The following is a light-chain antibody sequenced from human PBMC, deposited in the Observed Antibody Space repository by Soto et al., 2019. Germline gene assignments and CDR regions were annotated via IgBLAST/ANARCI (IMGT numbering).Light chain of an antibody. CDR3: QQYNSAPNT. CDR2: SAS. V-gene: IGKV1-27*01. J-gene: IGKJ2*01. CDR1: PDIIYY. Sequence: DIRMTQSPSSLSAFVGDTVTITCRASPDIIYYLAWYQQKPGKIPKLLIHSASTLQTGVQSRFSGTGSRTVFTLTINDLQPEDVATHYCQQYNSAPNTFGQGSRLDIK.